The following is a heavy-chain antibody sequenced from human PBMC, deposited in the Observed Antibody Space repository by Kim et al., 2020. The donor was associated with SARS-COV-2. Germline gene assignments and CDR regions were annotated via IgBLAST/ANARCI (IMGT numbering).Heavy chain of an antibody. D-gene: IGHD2-2*01. V-gene: IGHV4-39*01. Sequence: SETLSLTCTVSGGSISSSSYYWGWIRQPPGKGLERIGSIYYSGSTYYNPSLKSRVTISVDTSKNQFSLKLSSVTAADTAVYYCATSIVVVPAGLYYFDYWGQVTLVTVSS. CDR2: IYYSGST. J-gene: IGHJ4*02. CDR3: ATSIVVVPAGLYYFDY. CDR1: GGSISSSSYY.